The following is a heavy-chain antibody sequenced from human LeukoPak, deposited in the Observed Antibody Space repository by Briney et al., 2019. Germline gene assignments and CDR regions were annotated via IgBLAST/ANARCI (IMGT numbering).Heavy chain of an antibody. CDR3: AFSATYYYDSSGYYYIY. CDR2: IIPILGIA. CDR1: GGTFSSYA. D-gene: IGHD3-22*01. V-gene: IGHV1-69*04. Sequence: SVKVSCKASGGTFSSYAISWVRQAPGQGLEWMGRIIPILGIANYAQKFQGRVTITADKSTSTAYMELSSLRSEDTAVYYCAFSATYYYDSSGYYYIYWGQGTLVTVSS. J-gene: IGHJ4*02.